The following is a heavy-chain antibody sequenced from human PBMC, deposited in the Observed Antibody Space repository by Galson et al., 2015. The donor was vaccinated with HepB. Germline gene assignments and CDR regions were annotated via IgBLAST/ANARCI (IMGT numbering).Heavy chain of an antibody. J-gene: IGHJ6*02. Sequence: SLRLSCAASGFSFSSYAMSWGRQAPGKGLEWVSDISGSGYMTYNADSVKGRFTMSRGISKNTLYLQMNSLRVEDTAVYYCAEERGYEINYNYYGMDVWGQGTTLAVSS. CDR3: AEERGYEINYNYYGMDV. CDR2: ISGSGYMT. CDR1: GFSFSSYA. V-gene: IGHV3-23*01. D-gene: IGHD5-12*01.